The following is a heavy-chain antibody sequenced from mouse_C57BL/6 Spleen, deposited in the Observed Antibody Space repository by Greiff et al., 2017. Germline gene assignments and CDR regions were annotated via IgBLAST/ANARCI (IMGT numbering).Heavy chain of an antibody. D-gene: IGHD2-13*01. CDR1: GYTFTSYW. J-gene: IGHJ1*03. CDR2: IHPNSGST. V-gene: IGHV1-64*01. CDR3: ANGDYWYFDG. Sequence: QVHVKQPGAELVKPGASVKLSCKASGYTFTSYWMHWVKQRPGQGLEWIGMIHPNSGSTNYNEKFKSKATLTVDKSSSTAYMQLSSLTSEDSAVYYCANGDYWYFDGWGTGTTVTVAS.